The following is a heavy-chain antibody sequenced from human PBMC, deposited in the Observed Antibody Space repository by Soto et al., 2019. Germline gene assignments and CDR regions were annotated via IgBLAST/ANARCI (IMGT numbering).Heavy chain of an antibody. V-gene: IGHV4-34*01. Sequence: SETLSLTCAVYGGSFSGYYWSWIRQPPGKGLEWIGEINHSGSTNYNPSLKSRVTISVDTSKNQFSLKLSSVTAADTAVYYCARSISGSFRRFGYWGQGTLVTVSS. D-gene: IGHD1-26*01. CDR2: INHSGST. CDR3: ARSISGSFRRFGY. CDR1: GGSFSGYY. J-gene: IGHJ4*02.